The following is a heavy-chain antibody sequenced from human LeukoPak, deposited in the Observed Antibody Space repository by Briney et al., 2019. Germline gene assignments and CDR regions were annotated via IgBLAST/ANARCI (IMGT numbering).Heavy chain of an antibody. J-gene: IGHJ3*02. Sequence: PSETLSLTCAVYGGSFSGYYWSWIRQPPGKGLEWIGEINHSGSTNYNPSLKSRVTISVDTSKNQFSLKLSSVTAADTAVYYCASRLRYFDWLLYYDEENDAFDIWGQGTMVTVSS. CDR3: ASRLRYFDWLLYYDEENDAFDI. CDR2: INHSGST. V-gene: IGHV4-34*01. D-gene: IGHD3-9*01. CDR1: GGSFSGYY.